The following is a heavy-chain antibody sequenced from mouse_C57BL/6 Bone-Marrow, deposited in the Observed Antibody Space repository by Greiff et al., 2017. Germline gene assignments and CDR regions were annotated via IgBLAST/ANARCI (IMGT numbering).Heavy chain of an antibody. V-gene: IGHV1-39*01. Sequence: VQLKQSGPELVRPGASVKISCKASGYTFTDYNMNWVKQSNGQSLEWIGVINPDYGTTSYNQKFKGKATLTADQSSSTAYMQLYSLTSEDSAVYYCARGYAYYCAIDYWGQGTSVTVSS. CDR3: ARGYAYYCAIDY. CDR2: INPDYGTT. CDR1: GYTFTDYN. J-gene: IGHJ4*01. D-gene: IGHD2-2*01.